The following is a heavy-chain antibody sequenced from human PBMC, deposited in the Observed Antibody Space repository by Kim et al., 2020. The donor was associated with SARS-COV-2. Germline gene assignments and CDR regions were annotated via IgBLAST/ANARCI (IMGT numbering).Heavy chain of an antibody. CDR2: IKGDGSEE. CDR1: GFSFSNYW. D-gene: IGHD3-16*01. J-gene: IGHJ4*02. Sequence: GGSLRLSCAASGFSFSNYWMTWVRQAPGKGLEWVAHIKGDGSEENYGDSVKGRYTISRDNGKKSVYLQMNSLRADDTAVYYCARDVSGWESVPGYWGQGTLVTVSS. V-gene: IGHV3-7*01. CDR3: ARDVSGWESVPGY.